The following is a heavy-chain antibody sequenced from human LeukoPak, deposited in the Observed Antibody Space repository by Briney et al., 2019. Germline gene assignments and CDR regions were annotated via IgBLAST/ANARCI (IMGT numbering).Heavy chain of an antibody. D-gene: IGHD3-10*01. V-gene: IGHV4-61*02. Sequence: SQTLSLTCTVSGDSISTGTYYWSWIRQPAGKGLEWIGRIYTSGSTNYNPSLKSRVTISVDTPKTQFSLKLNSVTAADTAVYYCARGDYYGSGSYYNSAFDIWGQGTMVTVSS. J-gene: IGHJ3*02. CDR1: GDSISTGTYY. CDR3: ARGDYYGSGSYYNSAFDI. CDR2: IYTSGST.